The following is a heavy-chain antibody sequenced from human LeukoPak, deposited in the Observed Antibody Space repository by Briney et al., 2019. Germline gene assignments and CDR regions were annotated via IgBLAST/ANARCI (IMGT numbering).Heavy chain of an antibody. Sequence: GASVKVSCKASGYIFTANGITWVRQAPGQGLEWMGWISAYNGNTVYAQMFQGRVTMITDTSTSTAYMEVTNLRSDDTAMYFCARSGHCSGAGCYAEGIDYWGQGTLVTVSS. CDR3: ARSGHCSGAGCYAEGIDY. D-gene: IGHD2-2*01. V-gene: IGHV1-18*01. CDR2: ISAYNGNT. J-gene: IGHJ4*02. CDR1: GYIFTANG.